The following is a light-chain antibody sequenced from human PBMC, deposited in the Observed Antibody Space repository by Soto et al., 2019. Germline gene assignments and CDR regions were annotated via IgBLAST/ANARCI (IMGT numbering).Light chain of an antibody. J-gene: IGKJ2*01. CDR3: QQYNNWPPAYT. Sequence: EIVMTQSPATLSVSPGERATLSCRASQSVSSNLVWYQQKPGQAPRLLIYGASTRATGIPARFSGSGSGTEFTLTIRSLQSEDFAVYYCQQYNNWPPAYTFGQGTKLEIK. CDR2: GAS. CDR1: QSVSSN. V-gene: IGKV3-15*01.